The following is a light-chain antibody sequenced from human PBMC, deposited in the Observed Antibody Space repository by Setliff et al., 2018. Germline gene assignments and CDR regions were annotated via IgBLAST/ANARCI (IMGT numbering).Light chain of an antibody. CDR1: SSNIGSNT. CDR2: RNN. Sequence: QSALTQPPSASGTPGQRVTISCSGSSSNIGSNTVNWYQQLPGTATKLLIYRNNQRPSGVPDRFSGSKSGTSASLAISGLQSEDEADYYCAAWDDSLNGPVFGGGTKVTVL. J-gene: IGLJ2*01. V-gene: IGLV1-44*01. CDR3: AAWDDSLNGPV.